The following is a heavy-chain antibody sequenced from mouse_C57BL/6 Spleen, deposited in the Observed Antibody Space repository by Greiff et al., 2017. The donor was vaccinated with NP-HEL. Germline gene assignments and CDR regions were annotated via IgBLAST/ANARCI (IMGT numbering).Heavy chain of an antibody. Sequence: QVQLKQPGTELVKPGASVKLSCKASGYTFTSYWMHWVKQRPGHGLEWIGNINPSNGGTNYNEKFKSKATLTVDKSSSTAYMQLSSLTSEDSAVYYCARTAAYYSNAWFAYWGQGTLVTVSA. CDR3: ARTAAYYSNAWFAY. CDR2: INPSNGGT. V-gene: IGHV1-53*01. D-gene: IGHD2-5*01. CDR1: GYTFTSYW. J-gene: IGHJ3*01.